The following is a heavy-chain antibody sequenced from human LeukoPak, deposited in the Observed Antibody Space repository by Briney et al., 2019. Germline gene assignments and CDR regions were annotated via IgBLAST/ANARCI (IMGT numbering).Heavy chain of an antibody. V-gene: IGHV4-38-2*02. Sequence: PSETLSLTCTVSGYSISSGYYWGWIRQPPGKGLEWIGTIYQSGSTYYNPSLKSRVTISIDTSKNQFSLKLSSVTAADTAVYYCARGRAAAGPHDAFDIWGQGTMVTVSS. CDR2: IYQSGST. J-gene: IGHJ3*02. D-gene: IGHD6-13*01. CDR3: ARGRAAAGPHDAFDI. CDR1: GYSISSGYY.